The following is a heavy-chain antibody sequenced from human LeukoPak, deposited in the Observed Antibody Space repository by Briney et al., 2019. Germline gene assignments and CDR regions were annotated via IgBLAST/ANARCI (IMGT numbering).Heavy chain of an antibody. CDR1: GFTFTTFT. CDR3: AKGTARYREVSSFDS. J-gene: IGHJ4*02. V-gene: IGHV3-23*01. D-gene: IGHD3-10*01. Sequence: GGSLRLSCAASGFTFTTFTMNWVRQSPGKGLEWVSAINRGGGSTYYADFVKGRFTISRDNSENTLYLQMNSLRAEDTATYYCAKGTARYREVSSFDSWGQGTQVTVSS. CDR2: INRGGGST.